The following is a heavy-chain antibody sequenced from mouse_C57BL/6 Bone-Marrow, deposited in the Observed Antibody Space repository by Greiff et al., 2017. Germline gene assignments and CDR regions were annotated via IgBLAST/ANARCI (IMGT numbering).Heavy chain of an antibody. D-gene: IGHD2-5*01. CDR2: IYPGSGSN. V-gene: IGHV1-55*01. J-gene: IGHJ1*03. CDR1: GYTFTSYW. Sequence: QVQLQQPGAELVKPGASVKMSCKASGYTFTSYWITWVKQRPGQGLEWIGDIYPGSGSNTYNEKFKSKATLTVDTSSSSAYMPLSSLTSEDSAVYYCAGPYYSNYWYFDVWCTGTTVTVSS. CDR3: AGPYYSNYWYFDV.